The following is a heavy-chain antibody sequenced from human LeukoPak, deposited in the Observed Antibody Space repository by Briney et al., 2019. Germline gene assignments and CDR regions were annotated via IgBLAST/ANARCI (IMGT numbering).Heavy chain of an antibody. CDR2: FHDSEST. CDR1: GGSISSGGYY. CDR3: ARAKYYYDSSGYLLDY. V-gene: IGHV4-61*08. D-gene: IGHD3-22*01. Sequence: PSETLSLTCTVSGGSISSGGYYWSWIRQPPGKGLEWIGFFHDSESTNYNPSLKSRVSISLDTSKNQFSLKLSSVTAADTAVYYCARAKYYYDSSGYLLDYWGQGTLVTVSS. J-gene: IGHJ4*02.